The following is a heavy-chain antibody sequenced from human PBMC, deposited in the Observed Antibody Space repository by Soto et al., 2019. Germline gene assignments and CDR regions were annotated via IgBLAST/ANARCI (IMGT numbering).Heavy chain of an antibody. CDR2: IIPIFGTA. J-gene: IGHJ6*02. V-gene: IGHV1-69*13. CDR3: ARNLGYCTNGVCYSYYYYGMDV. CDR1: GGTFSSYA. Sequence: SVKVSCKASGGTFSSYAISWVRQAPGQGLEWMGGIIPIFGTANYAQKFQGRVTITADESTSTAYMELSSLRSEDTAVYYCARNLGYCTNGVCYSYYYYGMDVWGQGTTVTVSS. D-gene: IGHD2-8*01.